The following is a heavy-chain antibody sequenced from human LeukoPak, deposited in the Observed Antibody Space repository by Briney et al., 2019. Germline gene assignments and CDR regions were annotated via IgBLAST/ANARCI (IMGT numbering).Heavy chain of an antibody. CDR3: AREQNSGSRLHRGFDY. Sequence: PSETLSLTCTVSGGSINNYYWSWIRQPPGKGLEWIGYIYYSGSTNYNPSLKSRVTISVDTSKNQFSLKLSSVTAADTAVYYCAREQNSGSRLHRGFDYWGQGTLVTVSS. V-gene: IGHV4-59*12. J-gene: IGHJ4*02. CDR2: IYYSGST. D-gene: IGHD1-26*01. CDR1: GGSINNYY.